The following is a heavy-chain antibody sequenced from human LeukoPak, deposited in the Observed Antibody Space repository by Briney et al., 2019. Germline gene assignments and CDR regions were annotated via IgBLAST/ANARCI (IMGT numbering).Heavy chain of an antibody. J-gene: IGHJ4*02. V-gene: IGHV4-34*01. CDR1: GGSFSAYY. Sequence: SETLSLTCAVYGGSFSAYYWSWFRQPPGKGLDWIGEINHSGSTYYNPSLKSRVTISVDTSKNQFSLKLSSVTSADTAVYYCARHRATYYYDSSGYYGFDYWGQGTLVTVSS. CDR2: INHSGST. CDR3: ARHRATYYYDSSGYYGFDY. D-gene: IGHD3-22*01.